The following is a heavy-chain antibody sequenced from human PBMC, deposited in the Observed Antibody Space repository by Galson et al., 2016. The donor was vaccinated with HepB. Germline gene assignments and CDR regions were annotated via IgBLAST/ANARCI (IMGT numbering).Heavy chain of an antibody. CDR3: ATTPNWSYVDDAFDI. CDR1: GGSISSSRHY. CDR2: TFYSGST. V-gene: IGHV4-39*01. J-gene: IGHJ3*02. D-gene: IGHD1-7*01. Sequence: SETLSLTCSVSGGSISSSRHYWVWIRQPPGKGLEWIGSTFYSGSTYYNPSLKSRVTISVDTSKNQFSLKLSSVTAADTAVYYCATTPNWSYVDDAFDIWGQGTMVTVSS.